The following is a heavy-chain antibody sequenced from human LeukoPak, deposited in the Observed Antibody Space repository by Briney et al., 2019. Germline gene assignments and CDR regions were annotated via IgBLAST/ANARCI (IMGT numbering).Heavy chain of an antibody. D-gene: IGHD6-13*01. CDR2: NYYCWST. Sequence: KSSETLSLTCAVSGYSISRSNWWGWIRQPPGKGLGWIGYNYYCWSTYYNPSLTSRVTMSVDTSKNQTSLKLSSVTAVDTAVYYCARSPGYSSSWEYNWFDPWGQGTLVTVSS. CDR3: ARSPGYSSSWEYNWFDP. CDR1: GYSISRSNW. J-gene: IGHJ5*02. V-gene: IGHV4-28*01.